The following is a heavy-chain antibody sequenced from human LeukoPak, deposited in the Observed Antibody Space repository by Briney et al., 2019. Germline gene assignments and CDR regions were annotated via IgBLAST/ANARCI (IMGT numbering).Heavy chain of an antibody. CDR3: AKGGYYYDSSGYYAQYFQH. V-gene: IGHV3-9*01. CDR1: GFTFDDYA. Sequence: PGRSLRLSCAASGFTFDDYAMHWVRQAPRKGLEWVSGISWNSGSIGYADSVKGRFTISRDNAKNSLYLQMNSLRAEDTALYYCAKGGYYYDSSGYYAQYFQHWGQGTLVTVSS. D-gene: IGHD3-22*01. CDR2: ISWNSGSI. J-gene: IGHJ1*01.